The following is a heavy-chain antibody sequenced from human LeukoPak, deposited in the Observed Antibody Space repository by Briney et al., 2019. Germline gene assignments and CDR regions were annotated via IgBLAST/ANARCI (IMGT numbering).Heavy chain of an antibody. CDR1: GFTFSSYS. V-gene: IGHV3-21*01. Sequence: PGGSLRLSCAASGFTFSSYSMNWVRQAPGRGLEWVSSISSSSSYIYYADSVKGRFTISRDNAKNSLYLQMNSLRAEDTAVYYCARGRWELSDAFDIWGQGTMVTVSS. CDR2: ISSSSSYI. D-gene: IGHD1-26*01. CDR3: ARGRWELSDAFDI. J-gene: IGHJ3*02.